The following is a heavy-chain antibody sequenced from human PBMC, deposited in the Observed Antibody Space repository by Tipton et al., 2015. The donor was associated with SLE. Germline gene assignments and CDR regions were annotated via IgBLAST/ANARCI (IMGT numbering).Heavy chain of an antibody. J-gene: IGHJ4*02. CDR2: IKSKTYGGTT. CDR1: GFTFGDYV. Sequence: SLRLSCTTSGFTFGDYVLSWVRQAPGKGLEWVGFIKSKTYGGTTEYAASVKGRFTISRDDSKSIVYLQMNSLKTEDTAVYYCTRGPRDYDSSSFYRYFDYWGQGTLVTVSS. CDR3: TRGPRDYDSSSFYRYFDY. V-gene: IGHV3-49*04. D-gene: IGHD3-22*01.